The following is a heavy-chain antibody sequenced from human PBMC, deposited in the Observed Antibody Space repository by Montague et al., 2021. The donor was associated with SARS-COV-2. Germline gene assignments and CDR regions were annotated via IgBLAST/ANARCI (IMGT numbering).Heavy chain of an antibody. CDR2: IYHSGST. V-gene: IGHV4-4*02. CDR1: GGSISTSNW. CDR3: ARGGSSSFPFDY. Sequence: SETLSLTCAVSGGSISTSNWWSWVRQPPGKGLEWIGEIYHSGSTNYNPSLKSRVTISVDKSKNQFSLKLSSMTAADTAVYYCARGGSSSFPFDYWGQGTLVTVSS. J-gene: IGHJ4*02. D-gene: IGHD6-13*01.